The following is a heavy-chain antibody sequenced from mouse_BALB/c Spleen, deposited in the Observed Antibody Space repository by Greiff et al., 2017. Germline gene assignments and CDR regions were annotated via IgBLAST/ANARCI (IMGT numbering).Heavy chain of an antibody. V-gene: IGHV1-69*02. CDR2: IDPSDSET. J-gene: IGHJ4*01. CDR3: ARGGIRYAMDY. D-gene: IGHD1-1*02. Sequence: QVQLQQPGAELVKPGAPVKLSCKASGYTFTSYWMNWVKQRPGRGLEWIGRIDPSDSETHYNQKFKDKATLTVDKSSSTAYIQLSSLTSEDSAVYYCARGGIRYAMDYWGQGTSVTVSS. CDR1: GYTFTSYW.